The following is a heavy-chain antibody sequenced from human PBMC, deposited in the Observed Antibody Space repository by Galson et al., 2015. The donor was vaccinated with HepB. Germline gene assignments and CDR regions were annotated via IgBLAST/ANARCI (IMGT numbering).Heavy chain of an antibody. J-gene: IGHJ5*02. D-gene: IGHD2-2*01. CDR2: INPNSGGT. V-gene: IGHV1-2*06. CDR1: GYTFTGYY. Sequence: SVKVSCKASGYTFTGYYMHWVRQAPGQGLEWMGRINPNSGGTNYAQKFQGRVTMTRDTSISTAYMELSRLRSDDTAVYYCARVTEYCSSTSCYPWFDPWGQGTLVTVSS. CDR3: ARVTEYCSSTSCYPWFDP.